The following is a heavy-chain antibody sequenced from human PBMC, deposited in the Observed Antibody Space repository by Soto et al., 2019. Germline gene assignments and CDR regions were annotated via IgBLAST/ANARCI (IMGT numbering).Heavy chain of an antibody. Sequence: QVQLVESGGGVVQPGRSLRLSCAATGLTLSIHGIHWVRQAPGQGLEWLVFIQNDGGKIDYADSVKGRFTISRDNSKNTVYLQMNSPGAEDTAVYYCARDIWFGEYRYFDLWGRGTLVIVSS. CDR2: IQNDGGKI. V-gene: IGHV3-33*01. CDR1: GLTLSIHG. J-gene: IGHJ2*01. D-gene: IGHD3-10*01. CDR3: ARDIWFGEYRYFDL.